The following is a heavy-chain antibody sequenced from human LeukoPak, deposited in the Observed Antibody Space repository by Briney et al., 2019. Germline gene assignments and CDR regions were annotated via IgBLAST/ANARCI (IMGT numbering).Heavy chain of an antibody. V-gene: IGHV1-69*04. CDR2: IIPILGIA. Sequence: ASVKVSCKASGGTFSSYTISWVRQAPGQGLGWMGRIIPILGIANYAQKFQGRVTMTRDTSTSTVYMELSSLRSEDTAVYYCAREKAGIDHWGQGTLVTVSS. CDR3: AREKAGIDH. CDR1: GGTFSSYT. J-gene: IGHJ4*02. D-gene: IGHD1-1*01.